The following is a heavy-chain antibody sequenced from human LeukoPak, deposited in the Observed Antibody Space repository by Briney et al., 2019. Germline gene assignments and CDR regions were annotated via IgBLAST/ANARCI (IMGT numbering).Heavy chain of an antibody. V-gene: IGHV1-18*01. CDR3: ARGRVVRGVIIHYFDY. D-gene: IGHD3-10*01. CDR2: ISAYNGNT. J-gene: IGHJ4*02. Sequence: GASVKVSCKASGYTFTSYGISWVRQAPGQGLEWMGWISAYNGNTNYAQKLQGRVTMTTDTSTSTAYMELRSLRSEDTAVYYCARGRVVRGVIIHYFDYWGQGTLVTVSS. CDR1: GYTFTSYG.